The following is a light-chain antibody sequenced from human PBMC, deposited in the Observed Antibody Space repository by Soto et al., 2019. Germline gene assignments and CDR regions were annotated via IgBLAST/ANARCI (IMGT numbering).Light chain of an antibody. CDR3: QQLRSYPST. CDR2: AAS. J-gene: IGKJ4*01. V-gene: IGKV1-9*01. Sequence: IQLTQSPSSLSASVGDRVTITCRASQDIRSSLGWYQQKPGEAPKLLIYAASILQSGVPSRFSGSGFGTDFTLTISSLQAEDFASYFCQQLRSYPSTFGGGTKVEIK. CDR1: QDIRSS.